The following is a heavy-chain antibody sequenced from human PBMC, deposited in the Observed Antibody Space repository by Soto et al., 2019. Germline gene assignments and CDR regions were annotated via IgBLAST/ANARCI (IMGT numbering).Heavy chain of an antibody. D-gene: IGHD4-4*01. CDR1: DASIRGYY. CDR3: ARGASNWQYFDY. CDR2: FHYSGIS. Sequence: LSLTCTVSDASIRGYYWSWIRQPPGKGLEWIGYFHYSGISNYNSSLKSRVTMSLDTSKNQFSLKLNSVSAADTAIYYCARGASNWQYFDYWGQGALVTVSS. V-gene: IGHV4-59*01. J-gene: IGHJ4*02.